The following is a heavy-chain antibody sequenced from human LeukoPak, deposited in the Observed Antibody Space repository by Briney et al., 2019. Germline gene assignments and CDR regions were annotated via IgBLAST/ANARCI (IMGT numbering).Heavy chain of an antibody. D-gene: IGHD3-10*01. CDR1: GYTFTSYG. V-gene: IGHV1-18*01. CDR2: ISAYNGNT. J-gene: IGHJ6*04. Sequence: ASVKVSCKASGYTFTSYGISWVRQAPGQGLEWMGWISAYNGNTNYAQKLQGRVTMTTDTSTSTAYMELRSLRSDDTAVYYCARDTPAPVWFGEHHDDYYYGMDVWDKGTTVTVSS. CDR3: ARDTPAPVWFGEHHDDYYYGMDV.